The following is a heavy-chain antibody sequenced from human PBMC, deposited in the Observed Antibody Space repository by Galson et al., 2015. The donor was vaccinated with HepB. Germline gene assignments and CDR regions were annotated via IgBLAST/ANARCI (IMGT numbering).Heavy chain of an antibody. CDR3: AKDRRYCSSTSCQTVDYYYYYMDV. V-gene: IGHV3-30*18. J-gene: IGHJ6*03. CDR2: ISYDGSNK. Sequence: SLRLSCAASGFTFSSYGMHWVRRAPGKGLEWVAVISYDGSNKYYADSVKGRFTISRDNSKNTLYLQMNSLRAEDTAVYYCAKDRRYCSSTSCQTVDYYYYYMDVWGKGTTVTVSS. D-gene: IGHD2-2*01. CDR1: GFTFSSYG.